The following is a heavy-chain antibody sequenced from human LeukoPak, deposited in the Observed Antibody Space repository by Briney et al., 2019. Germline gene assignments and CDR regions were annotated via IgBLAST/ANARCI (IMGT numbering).Heavy chain of an antibody. CDR3: ARGPPTSGWYYYYYMDV. Sequence: PSETLSLTCTVSGGSISSYYWSWIRQPAGKGLEWIGRIYTSGSTNYNPSLKSRVTMSVDTSKNQFSLKLSSVTAADTAVYYCARGPPTSGWYYYYYMDVWGKGTTVTVSS. J-gene: IGHJ6*03. CDR2: IYTSGST. V-gene: IGHV4-4*07. D-gene: IGHD2/OR15-2a*01. CDR1: GGSISSYY.